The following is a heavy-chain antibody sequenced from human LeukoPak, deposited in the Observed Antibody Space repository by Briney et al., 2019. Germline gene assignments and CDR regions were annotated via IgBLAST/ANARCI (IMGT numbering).Heavy chain of an antibody. Sequence: SETLSLTCTVSGGSISSSSYYWGWIRQPPGKGLEWIGSIYYSGSTYYNPSLKSRVTISVDTSKNQFSLKLSSVTAADTAVYYCARPPIIGDYGAFDIWGQGTMVTVSS. CDR2: IYYSGST. V-gene: IGHV4-39*07. D-gene: IGHD4-17*01. CDR3: ARPPIIGDYGAFDI. CDR1: GGSISSSSYY. J-gene: IGHJ3*02.